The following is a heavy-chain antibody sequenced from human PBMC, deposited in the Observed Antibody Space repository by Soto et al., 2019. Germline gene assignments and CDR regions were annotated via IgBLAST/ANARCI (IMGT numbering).Heavy chain of an antibody. CDR2: IYYSGST. CDR1: GGSISSGDYY. D-gene: IGHD3-10*01. Sequence: SSETLSLTCTVSGGSISSGDYYWSWIRQPPGKGLEWIGYIYYSGSTYYNPSLKSRVTISVDTSKNQFSLKLSPVTAADTAVYYCARDRWFGELSLNWFDPWGQGTLVTVSS. CDR3: ARDRWFGELSLNWFDP. V-gene: IGHV4-30-4*01. J-gene: IGHJ5*02.